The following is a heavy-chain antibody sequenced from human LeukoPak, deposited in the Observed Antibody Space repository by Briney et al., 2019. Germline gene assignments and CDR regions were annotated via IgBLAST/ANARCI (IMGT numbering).Heavy chain of an antibody. V-gene: IGHV4-39*07. J-gene: IGHJ6*04. Sequence: SETLSLTCTVSGGSINSSSYYWGWIRQPPGKGLEWIGSIYHSGSTYYNPSLKSRVTISVDTSKNQFSLELSSVTATDTAVYYCARAGYSGSDFSVWGKGSTVTVSS. D-gene: IGHD5-12*01. CDR2: IYHSGST. CDR1: GGSINSSSYY. CDR3: ARAGYSGSDFSV.